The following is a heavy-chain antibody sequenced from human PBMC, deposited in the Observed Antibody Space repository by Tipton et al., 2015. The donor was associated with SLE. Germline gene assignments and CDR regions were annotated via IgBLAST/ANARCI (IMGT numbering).Heavy chain of an antibody. CDR1: GFTFSSYA. J-gene: IGHJ4*02. CDR3: VKDGYDFWSGSFDY. V-gene: IGHV3-23*01. D-gene: IGHD3-3*01. Sequence: GSLRLSCAASGFTFSSYAMSWVRQAPGKGLEWVSGISGSGGSTYYADSVKGRFTISRDNSKNTLYLQMSSLRAEDTAVYYCVKDGYDFWSGSFDYWGQGTLVTVSS. CDR2: ISGSGGST.